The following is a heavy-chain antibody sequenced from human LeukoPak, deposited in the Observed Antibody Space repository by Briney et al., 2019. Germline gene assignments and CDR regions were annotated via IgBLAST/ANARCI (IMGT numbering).Heavy chain of an antibody. CDR3: AKDRYSYAFEYSDS. Sequence: GGSLRLSCAASGFTFSSYGMHWVRQAPGKGLGWVAVISNDGSKKYCADSVKGRFTISRDNSKNTLSLQVSSLRTEDTAVYYCAKDRYSYAFEYSDSWGQGTLVTVSS. CDR1: GFTFSSYG. CDR2: ISNDGSKK. V-gene: IGHV3-30*18. D-gene: IGHD5-18*01. J-gene: IGHJ4*02.